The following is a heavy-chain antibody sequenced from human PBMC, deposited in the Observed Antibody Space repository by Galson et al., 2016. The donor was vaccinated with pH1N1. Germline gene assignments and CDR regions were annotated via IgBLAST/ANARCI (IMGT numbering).Heavy chain of an antibody. CDR1: GGSIGSGGNY. D-gene: IGHD2-15*01. J-gene: IGHJ6*02. Sequence: LSLTCTVFGVSGGSIGSGGNYWSWIRQHPGKGLEWIGNIHNSGSTGYNPSLKSRATISVDSSKSQFSLNLSSVPAADTAVYYCAREDFVMGEGWDYGVDLWGQGTTVTVSS. V-gene: IGHV4-31*03. CDR2: IHNSGST. CDR3: AREDFVMGEGWDYGVDL.